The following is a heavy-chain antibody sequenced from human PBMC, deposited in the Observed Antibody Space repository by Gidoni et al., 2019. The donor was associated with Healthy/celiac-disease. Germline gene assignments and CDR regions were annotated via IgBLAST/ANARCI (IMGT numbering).Heavy chain of an antibody. CDR1: GFTFSSSA. J-gene: IGHJ4*02. Sequence: EVQLLESGGGLVQPGGSLRLSCAASGFTFSSSAMSWVRQAPGKGLEWVSAISGSGGSTYYADSVKGRFTISRDNSKNTLYLQMNSLRAEDTAVYYCAKDLQPQYYYYDSSGYPGWGTWGQGTLVTVSS. D-gene: IGHD3-22*01. CDR3: AKDLQPQYYYYDSSGYPGWGT. CDR2: ISGSGGST. V-gene: IGHV3-23*01.